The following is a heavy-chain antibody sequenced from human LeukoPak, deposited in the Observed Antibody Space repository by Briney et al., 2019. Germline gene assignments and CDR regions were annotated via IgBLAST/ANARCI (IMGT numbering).Heavy chain of an antibody. CDR1: GGSISSYY. J-gene: IGHJ4*02. Sequence: SETLSLTCTVSGGSISSYYWSWIRQPAGKGLEWIGRIYTSGSTNYNPSLKSRVTMSVDTSKNQFSLKLSSVTAADTAVYYCARAEDYYGSGSYLDYWGQGTLVTVSS. CDR2: IYTSGST. D-gene: IGHD3-10*01. V-gene: IGHV4-4*07. CDR3: ARAEDYYGSGSYLDY.